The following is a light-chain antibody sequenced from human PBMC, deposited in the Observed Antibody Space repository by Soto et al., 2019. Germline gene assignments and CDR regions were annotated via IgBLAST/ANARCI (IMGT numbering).Light chain of an antibody. CDR2: ANN. CDR1: SSNIGAGYV. Sequence: SVLTQPPSVSGAPGQRVTISCTGSSSNIGAGYVVRWYQQLPGTAPKLLIYANNNRPSGVPDRFAGSKSGTSVSLAITGLQSDDEADYYCQSYDSGLRGYVFGTGTKATVL. J-gene: IGLJ1*01. V-gene: IGLV1-40*01. CDR3: QSYDSGLRGYV.